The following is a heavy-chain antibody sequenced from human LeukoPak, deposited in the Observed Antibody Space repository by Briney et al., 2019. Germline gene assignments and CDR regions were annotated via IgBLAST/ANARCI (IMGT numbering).Heavy chain of an antibody. J-gene: IGHJ6*03. D-gene: IGHD6-6*01. V-gene: IGHV3-23*01. CDR3: AKDYLPYSSSGDYYYYYMDV. CDR1: GFTFSSYA. CDR2: ISGSGGST. Sequence: GGSLRLSCAASGFTFSSYAMSWVRQAPGKGLEWVSAISGSGGSTYYADSVKGRFTISRDNSKNSLYLQMNSLRAEDTALYYCAKDYLPYSSSGDYYYYYMDVWGKGTTVTVSS.